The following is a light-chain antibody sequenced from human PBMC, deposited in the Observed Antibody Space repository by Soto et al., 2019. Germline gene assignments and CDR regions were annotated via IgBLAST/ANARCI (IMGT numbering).Light chain of an antibody. CDR3: HQYNNWPPLT. CDR2: GAS. Sequence: EIVMTQSPATLSVSPGERATLSCRASPSVSANLAWYQQRPGRAPRRLISGASTRATGIPDRYSGSESGTEFTLTISSLQSEDFAVYYCHQYNNWPPLTVGGGTKVEIK. V-gene: IGKV3-15*01. CDR1: PSVSAN. J-gene: IGKJ4*01.